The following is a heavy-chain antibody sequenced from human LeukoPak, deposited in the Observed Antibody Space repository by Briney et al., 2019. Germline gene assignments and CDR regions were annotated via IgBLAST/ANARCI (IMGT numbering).Heavy chain of an antibody. CDR1: GFTFSSYA. J-gene: IGHJ4*02. CDR2: ISSNGGST. Sequence: GGSLRLSCAASGFTFSSYAMHWVRQAPGKGLEYVSAISSNGGSTYYANSVKGRFTISRDNSKNTLYLQMGSLRAEDMAVYYCARVGEVPATVGYFDYWGQGTLVTVSS. D-gene: IGHD2-2*01. CDR3: ARVGEVPATVGYFDY. V-gene: IGHV3-64*01.